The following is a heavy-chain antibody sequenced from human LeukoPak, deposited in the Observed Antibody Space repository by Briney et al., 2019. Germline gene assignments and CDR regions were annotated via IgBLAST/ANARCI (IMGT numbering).Heavy chain of an antibody. Sequence: TSETLSLTCAVYGGSFSGYYWSWIRQPPGKGLERIGEINHSGSTNYNPSLKSRVTISVDTSKNQFSLKLSSVTAADTAVYYCARRKGWIQLWKGTFDYWGQGTLVTVSS. CDR3: ARRKGWIQLWKGTFDY. J-gene: IGHJ4*02. D-gene: IGHD5-18*01. CDR2: INHSGST. CDR1: GGSFSGYY. V-gene: IGHV4-34*01.